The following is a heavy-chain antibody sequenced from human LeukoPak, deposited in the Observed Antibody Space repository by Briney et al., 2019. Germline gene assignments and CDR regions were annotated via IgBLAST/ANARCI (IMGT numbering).Heavy chain of an antibody. CDR3: ATRSWYDAFDI. CDR1: GGSFSGYY. D-gene: IGHD6-13*01. Sequence: SETLSLTCAVYGGSFSGYYWSWIRQPPGKGLEWIGEINHSGSTYYNPSLKSRVTISVDTSKNQFSLKLSSVTAADTAVYYCATRSWYDAFDIWGQGTMVTVSS. V-gene: IGHV4-34*01. J-gene: IGHJ3*02. CDR2: INHSGST.